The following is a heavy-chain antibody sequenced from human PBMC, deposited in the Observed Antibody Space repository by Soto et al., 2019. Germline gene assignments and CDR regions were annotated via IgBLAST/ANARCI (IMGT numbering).Heavy chain of an antibody. J-gene: IGHJ4*02. V-gene: IGHV5-51*01. D-gene: IGHD3-9*01. CDR2: IYPGDSDT. Sequence: GEARKISFKGSGYSFTSYWIGGVRQMPGKGLEWMGIIYPGDSDTRYSPSFQGQVTISADKSISTAYLQWSSLKASDTAMYYCARQIYAILTGYVHFDYWGQGTLVTVSS. CDR1: GYSFTSYW. CDR3: ARQIYAILTGYVHFDY.